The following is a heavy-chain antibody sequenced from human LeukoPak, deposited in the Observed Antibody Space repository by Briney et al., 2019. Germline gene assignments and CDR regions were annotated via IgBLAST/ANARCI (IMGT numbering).Heavy chain of an antibody. CDR1: GFTFSDYY. D-gene: IGHD2-2*01. Sequence: GGSLRLSCAASGFTFSDYYMSWIRQAPGKGLEWVSYISSSSSYTNYADSVKGRFTISRDNAKNSLYLQMNSLRAEDTAVYYCAREGSVVVPHYYFDYWGRGTLVTVSS. CDR3: AREGSVVVPHYYFDY. J-gene: IGHJ4*02. V-gene: IGHV3-11*06. CDR2: ISSSSSYT.